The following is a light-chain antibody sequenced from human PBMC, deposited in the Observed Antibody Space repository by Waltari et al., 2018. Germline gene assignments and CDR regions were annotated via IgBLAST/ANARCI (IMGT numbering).Light chain of an antibody. CDR1: NSDIGGYNY. Sequence: QSALTQPASLSGSPRQSITISCTGTNSDIGGYNYVSWYQHRSGKAPKLMIFGVSDRPSGVSNRFSGSKSGNTASLTISELQADDEADYYCSSFTSSATWVFGGGTKLTVL. J-gene: IGLJ3*02. CDR3: SSFTSSATWV. CDR2: GVS. V-gene: IGLV2-14*03.